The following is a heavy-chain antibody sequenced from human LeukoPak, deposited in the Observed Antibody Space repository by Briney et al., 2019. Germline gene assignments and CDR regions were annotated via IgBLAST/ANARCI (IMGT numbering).Heavy chain of an antibody. CDR2: ISAYNGNT. CDR1: GYTFTSYG. J-gene: IGHJ4*02. V-gene: IGHV1-18*04. Sequence: ASVKVSCKASGYTFTSYGISWVRQAPGQGLEWMGWISAYNGNTNYAQKLQGRVTMTTDTSTSTAYMGLRSLRSDDTAVYYCARGYCSGGSCYVAYFDYWGQGTLVTVSS. CDR3: ARGYCSGGSCYVAYFDY. D-gene: IGHD2-15*01.